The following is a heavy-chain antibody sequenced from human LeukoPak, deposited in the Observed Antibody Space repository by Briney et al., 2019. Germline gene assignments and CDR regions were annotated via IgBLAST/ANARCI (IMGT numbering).Heavy chain of an antibody. D-gene: IGHD3-10*01. J-gene: IGHJ4*02. Sequence: GASVKVSCKASGGTFSSYVINWVRQAPGQGLEWMGGIIPIFGTANYAQKFQGRVTVTADKSTSTAYMELRSLRSDDTAVYYCAKDQAGYFDYWGQGTLVTVSS. V-gene: IGHV1-69*06. CDR3: AKDQAGYFDY. CDR1: GGTFSSYV. CDR2: IIPIFGTA.